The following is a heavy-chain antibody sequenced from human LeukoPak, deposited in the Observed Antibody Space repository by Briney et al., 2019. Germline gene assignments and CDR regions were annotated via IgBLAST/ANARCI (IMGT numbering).Heavy chain of an antibody. CDR2: IYYPGST. D-gene: IGHD5-24*01. V-gene: IGHV4-59*08. Sequence: SETLSLTCTVSGGSISSNYWSWIRQPPGKGLEWIGYIYYPGSTNYNPSLKSRVTISLDTSNKQLSLKLSSVTAADTAVYYCSRVRRDGYNPLDYWGQGTLVTVSS. CDR1: GGSISSNY. CDR3: SRVRRDGYNPLDY. J-gene: IGHJ4*02.